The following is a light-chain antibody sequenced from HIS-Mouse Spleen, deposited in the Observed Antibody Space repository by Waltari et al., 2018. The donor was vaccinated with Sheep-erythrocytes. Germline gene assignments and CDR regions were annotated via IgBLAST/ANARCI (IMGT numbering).Light chain of an antibody. J-gene: IGLJ2*01. Sequence: SYELTXPPSVSVSPGXXASIXXSXXKLGDXXXCWYQQKPGQSPVLVIYQDSKRPSGIPGRFSXSNSXXTATLXXXGTXAMDEADYYCQAWDSSTAVFXGGTKLT. CDR2: QDS. V-gene: IGLV3-1*01. CDR3: QAWDSSTAV. CDR1: KLGDXX.